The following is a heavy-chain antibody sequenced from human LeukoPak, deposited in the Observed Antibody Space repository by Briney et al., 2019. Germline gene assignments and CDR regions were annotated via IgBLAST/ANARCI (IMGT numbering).Heavy chain of an antibody. D-gene: IGHD2-2*01. CDR2: IIPIFGTA. CDR1: GGTXXSXA. V-gene: IGHV1-69*13. Sequence: SVKVSCKASGGTXXSXAISWVRQAPGQGLEWMGXIIPIFGTANYAQKFQGRVTITADESTSTAYMELSSLRSEDTAVYYCARLVVPAAMPGYYYYGMDVWGQGTTVTVSS. CDR3: ARLVVPAAMPGYYYYGMDV. J-gene: IGHJ6*02.